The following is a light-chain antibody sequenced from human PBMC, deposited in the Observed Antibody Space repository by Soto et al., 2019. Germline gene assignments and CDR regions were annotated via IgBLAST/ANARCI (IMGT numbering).Light chain of an antibody. Sequence: DIQMTQSPSTLSASVGDGVTITCRASQSISNRLAWYQQRPGKAPKYLIYDASTLDSGAPSGFSGSGSGTEFTLSISSLQPDDFATYYCQQYNIYPWTFGQGTKVDIK. J-gene: IGKJ1*01. V-gene: IGKV1-5*01. CDR2: DAS. CDR3: QQYNIYPWT. CDR1: QSISNR.